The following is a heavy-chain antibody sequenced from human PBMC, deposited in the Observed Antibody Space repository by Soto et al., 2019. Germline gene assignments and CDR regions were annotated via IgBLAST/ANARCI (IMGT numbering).Heavy chain of an antibody. CDR1: GGTFSSYT. D-gene: IGHD2-15*01. V-gene: IGHV1-69*02. Sequence: QVQLVQSGAEVKKPGSSVKVSCKASGGTFSSYTISWVRQAPGQGLEWMGRIIPIRGIANYAQKFQGRVTITADKSTSTAYMELSSLRSEDTAVYYCARSPNGGTPYYMDVWGKGTTVTVSS. CDR3: ARSPNGGTPYYMDV. CDR2: IIPIRGIA. J-gene: IGHJ6*03.